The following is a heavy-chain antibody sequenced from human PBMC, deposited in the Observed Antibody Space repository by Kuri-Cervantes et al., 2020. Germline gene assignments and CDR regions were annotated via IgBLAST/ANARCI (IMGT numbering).Heavy chain of an antibody. CDR3: ARHGSSSSFPLDS. Sequence: GSLRLSCTVSGGSISSYYWSWLRHPAGERLEWIGRLYTRGTTTYNPSLKSRVTISLDRSMNQFSLRLNSVTAADTAVYYCARHGSSSSFPLDSWGQGTLVTVSS. CDR2: LYTRGTT. V-gene: IGHV4-4*07. J-gene: IGHJ4*02. D-gene: IGHD6-6*01. CDR1: GGSISSYY.